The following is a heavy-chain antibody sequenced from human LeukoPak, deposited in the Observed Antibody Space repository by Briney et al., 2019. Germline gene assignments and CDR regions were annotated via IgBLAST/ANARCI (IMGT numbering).Heavy chain of an antibody. CDR2: IRQDGSDK. V-gene: IGHV3-7*01. Sequence: PGGSLRLSCVVSGFTFSNYWMSWVRQAPGKGLEWVATIRQDGSDKYFLDSVRGRFTISRDNAENSLYLQMNSLRGEDTAVYYCARDKGFGGSSFDYWGQGTLVTVSS. CDR1: GFTFSNYW. CDR3: ARDKGFGGSSFDY. D-gene: IGHD3-10*01. J-gene: IGHJ4*02.